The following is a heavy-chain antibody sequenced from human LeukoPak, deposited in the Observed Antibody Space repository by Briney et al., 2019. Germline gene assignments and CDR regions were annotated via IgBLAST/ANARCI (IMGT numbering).Heavy chain of an antibody. D-gene: IGHD5-18*01. Sequence: NPSETLSLTCAVYGGSFSGYYWSWIRQPPGKGLEWIGEINHSGSTNYNPSLKSRVTISVDTSKNQFSLKLSSVTAADTAVDYCARTGYSYGHKGKYFDYWGQGTLVTVSS. CDR3: ARTGYSYGHKGKYFDY. CDR2: INHSGST. V-gene: IGHV4-34*01. J-gene: IGHJ4*02. CDR1: GGSFSGYY.